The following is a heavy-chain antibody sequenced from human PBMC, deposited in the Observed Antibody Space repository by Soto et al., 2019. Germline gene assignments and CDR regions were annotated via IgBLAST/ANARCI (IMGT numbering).Heavy chain of an antibody. D-gene: IGHD3-10*01. Sequence: EVQLVESGGGLVQPGRSLRLSCAASGFSLRDSAMHWVRRVHGGGLWGVSGIYARGSVGYADSVMGRFTICRDVAKKSLYLQMNSLTTEDTASYYCVKDIVAGGADVWGQGTTVTVSS. J-gene: IGHJ6*02. V-gene: IGHV3-9*01. CDR2: IYARGSV. CDR1: GFSLRDSA. CDR3: VKDIVAGGADV.